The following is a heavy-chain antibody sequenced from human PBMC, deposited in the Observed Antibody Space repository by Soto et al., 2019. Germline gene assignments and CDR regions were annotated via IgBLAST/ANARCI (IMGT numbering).Heavy chain of an antibody. J-gene: IGHJ4*02. CDR2: IGGSGDTR. Sequence: EVQLLETGGGLVQPGGSLRLSCAASGFTFRDYAMSWVRQAPGKGVEWVSGIGGSGDTRFYADSVKGRFTISRDNSKNTLYLHLNTLRAEDSAVYYCAKERRSVYFEILLSEDQWGQGTAVTVSS. V-gene: IGHV3-23*01. D-gene: IGHD3-10*01. CDR3: AKERRSVYFEILLSEDQ. CDR1: GFTFRDYA.